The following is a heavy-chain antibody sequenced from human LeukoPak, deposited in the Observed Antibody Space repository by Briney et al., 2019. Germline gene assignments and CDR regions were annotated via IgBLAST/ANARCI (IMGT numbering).Heavy chain of an antibody. CDR3: ARGGTGDTTVGEDY. Sequence: ASVKVSCKASGYTFTSYDINWVRQATGQGLEWMGIINPSGGSTSYAQKFQGRVTMTRDTSTSTVYMELSSLRSEDTAVYYCARGGTGDTTVGEDYWGQGTLVTVSS. CDR1: GYTFTSYD. V-gene: IGHV1-46*01. J-gene: IGHJ4*02. D-gene: IGHD3-16*01. CDR2: INPSGGST.